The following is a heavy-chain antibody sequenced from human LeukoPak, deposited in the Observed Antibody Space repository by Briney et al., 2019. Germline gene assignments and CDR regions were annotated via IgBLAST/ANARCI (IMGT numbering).Heavy chain of an antibody. Sequence: GGSLRLSCAASGFTFSSYSMNWVRQAPGKGLEWVSSISSSSSYIYYADSVKGRFTISRDNAKNSLYLQMNSLRAEDTAVYYCARVFDVVVVAATSYFDPWGQGTLVTVSS. CDR1: GFTFSSYS. V-gene: IGHV3-21*01. D-gene: IGHD2-15*01. CDR3: ARVFDVVVVAATSYFDP. CDR2: ISSSSSYI. J-gene: IGHJ5*02.